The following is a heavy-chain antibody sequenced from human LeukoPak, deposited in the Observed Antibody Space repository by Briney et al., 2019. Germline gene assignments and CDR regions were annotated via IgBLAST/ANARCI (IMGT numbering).Heavy chain of an antibody. CDR2: IIPIFGTA. D-gene: IGHD6-19*01. CDR3: AREGYCSGWFDY. CDR1: GGTFSSYA. J-gene: IGHJ4*02. V-gene: IGHV1-69*06. Sequence: SVKVSCKASGGTFSSYAISWVRQAPGQGLEWMGGIIPIFGTANYAQKFQGRVTITADKSTSTAYMELSSLRSEDTAVYYCAREGYCSGWFDYWGQGTLVTVSS.